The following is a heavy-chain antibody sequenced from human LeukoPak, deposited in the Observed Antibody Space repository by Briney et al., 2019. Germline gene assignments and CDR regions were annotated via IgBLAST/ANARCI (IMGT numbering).Heavy chain of an antibody. V-gene: IGHV3-21*01. Sequence: GGSLRLSCAASGFTFSSYSMNWVRQAPGKGLEWVSSISSSSSYIYYADSVKGRFTISRDNAKNSLYLQMNSLRAEDTAVYYCARTDRTNNGPREWDQGTLVTVSS. D-gene: IGHD1/OR15-1a*01. CDR3: ARTDRTNNGPRE. CDR2: ISSSSSYI. J-gene: IGHJ4*02. CDR1: GFTFSSYS.